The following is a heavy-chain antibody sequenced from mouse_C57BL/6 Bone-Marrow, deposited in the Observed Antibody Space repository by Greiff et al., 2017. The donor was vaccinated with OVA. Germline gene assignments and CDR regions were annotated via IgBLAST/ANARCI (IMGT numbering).Heavy chain of an antibody. CDR1: GYTFTSYW. V-gene: IGHV1-53*01. CDR2: INPRNGGT. J-gene: IGHJ3*01. CDR3: ARRHSSGSPFAY. Sequence: QVQLQQPGTELVKPGASVKLSCKASGYTFTSYWMHWVKQRPGQGLEWIGNINPRNGGTNYNEKFKSKATLTVDKSSSTAYMQHSSLTSEDSAVYDCARRHSSGSPFAYWGQGTLVTVSA. D-gene: IGHD3-1*01.